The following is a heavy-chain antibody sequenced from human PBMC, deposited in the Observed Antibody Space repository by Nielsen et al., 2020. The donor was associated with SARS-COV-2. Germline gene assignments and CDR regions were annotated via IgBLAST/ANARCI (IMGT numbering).Heavy chain of an antibody. CDR2: IKQDGSEK. D-gene: IGHD3-3*01. CDR1: GSTLSSFW. J-gene: IGHJ4*02. Sequence: GGSLRPSCAASGSTLSSFWMNWVRQAPGKGLEWVANIKQDGSEKSYGDPVKGRFTISRDNAKNSLYLQMNSLRAEDTAVYYCVRGSSVVIWSGYPVDWGQGTLVTVSS. V-gene: IGHV3-7*01. CDR3: VRGSSVVIWSGYPVD.